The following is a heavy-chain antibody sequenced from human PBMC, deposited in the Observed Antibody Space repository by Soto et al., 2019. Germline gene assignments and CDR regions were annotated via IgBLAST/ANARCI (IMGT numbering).Heavy chain of an antibody. CDR1: GYSFNYYS. Sequence: QVQLVQSGAEVKKPGASVKISCRASGYSFNYYSIHWVSQAHGQSLEWMGWITAANGNTKYSQKFRGRVTLTRDTSASPAYMEVNRLRSEDTAIYYGVRAAGPSDYWGQGTLVTVSS. D-gene: IGHD6-25*01. CDR3: VRAAGPSDY. J-gene: IGHJ4*02. CDR2: ITAANGNT. V-gene: IGHV1-3*01.